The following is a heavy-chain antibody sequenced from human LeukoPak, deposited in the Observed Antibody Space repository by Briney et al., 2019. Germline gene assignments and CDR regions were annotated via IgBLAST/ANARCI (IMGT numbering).Heavy chain of an antibody. CDR2: ISSSSSYI. V-gene: IGHV3-21*01. J-gene: IGHJ3*02. CDR3: ARDIHPMAVAKDAFDI. Sequence: GGSLRLSCAASGFTFSSYSMNWVRQAPGKGLEWVSSISSSSSYIYYADSVKGRFTISRDNAKNSLYLQMNSLRAEDTAVYYCARDIHPMAVAKDAFDIWGQGTMVTVSS. D-gene: IGHD6-19*01. CDR1: GFTFSSYS.